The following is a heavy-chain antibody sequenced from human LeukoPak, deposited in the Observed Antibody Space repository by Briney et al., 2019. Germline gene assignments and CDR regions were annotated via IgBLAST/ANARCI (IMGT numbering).Heavy chain of an antibody. J-gene: IGHJ4*02. CDR2: ISAYTGNT. D-gene: IGHD3-22*01. Sequence: GASVKVSCKASGDTFTSYGISWVRRAPGQGLEWMGWISAYTGNTNYAQKLQGRVTMTTDTSTSTAYMELRSLRSDDTAVYYCARYKGRITMIVDMQMSLGDYWGQGTLVTVSS. CDR3: ARYKGRITMIVDMQMSLGDY. V-gene: IGHV1-18*01. CDR1: GDTFTSYG.